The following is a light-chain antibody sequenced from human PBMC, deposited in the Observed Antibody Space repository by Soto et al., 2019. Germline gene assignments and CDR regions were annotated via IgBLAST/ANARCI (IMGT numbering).Light chain of an antibody. CDR3: QHYSSHSQT. CDR1: QVISTG. V-gene: IGKV1-5*01. J-gene: IGKJ2*01. Sequence: EIQMTQSPSTLSASVGDRSTKTCRPSQVISTGVAWYQQKPGKAPKLLIHDASTLESGVPSRFSGNASGTEFTLAISGLQPDDFASYYCQHYSSHSQTFGQGTKVEIK. CDR2: DAS.